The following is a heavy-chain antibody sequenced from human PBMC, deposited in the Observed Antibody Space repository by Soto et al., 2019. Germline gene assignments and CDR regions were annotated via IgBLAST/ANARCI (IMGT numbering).Heavy chain of an antibody. CDR3: AREGYSSSSSFDY. D-gene: IGHD6-6*01. J-gene: IGHJ4*02. V-gene: IGHV3-30-3*01. Sequence: QVQLVESGGGVVQPGRSLRLPCAASGFTFSSYAMHWVRQAPGKGLEWVAVISYDGSNKYYADSVKGRFTISRDNSKNTLYLQMNSLRAEDTAVYYCAREGYSSSSSFDYWGQGTLVTVSS. CDR2: ISYDGSNK. CDR1: GFTFSSYA.